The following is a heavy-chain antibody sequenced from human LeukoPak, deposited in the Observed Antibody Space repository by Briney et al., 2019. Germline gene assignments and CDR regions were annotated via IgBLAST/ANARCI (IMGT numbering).Heavy chain of an antibody. J-gene: IGHJ3*02. CDR2: IKQDGSEK. D-gene: IGHD3-3*01. CDR1: GFTFSDYW. Sequence: PGGSLRLSCVASGFTFSDYWMTWVRQAPGEGLQCVANIKQDGSEKFYVDSVKGRFTISRDNAKNSLYLQMNSLRAEDTAVYYCARDGRFSYGAFDIWGQGTMVTVSS. V-gene: IGHV3-7*01. CDR3: ARDGRFSYGAFDI.